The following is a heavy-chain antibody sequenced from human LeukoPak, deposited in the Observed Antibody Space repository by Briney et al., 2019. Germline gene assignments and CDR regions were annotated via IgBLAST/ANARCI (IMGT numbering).Heavy chain of an antibody. Sequence: GASVKVSCKASGGTFSSYAISWVRQAPGQGLEWMGGIIPIFGTANYAQKFQGRVTITADESTSTAYMELSSLRSEDTAVYYCATSIAAVATLYYYYGMDVWGQGTTVTVSS. CDR2: IIPIFGTA. J-gene: IGHJ6*02. V-gene: IGHV1-69*13. CDR3: ATSIAAVATLYYYYGMDV. D-gene: IGHD6-13*01. CDR1: GGTFSSYA.